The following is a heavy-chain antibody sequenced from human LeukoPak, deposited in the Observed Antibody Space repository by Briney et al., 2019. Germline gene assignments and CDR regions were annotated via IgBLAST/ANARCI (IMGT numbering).Heavy chain of an antibody. CDR1: GGSISSSSYY. V-gene: IGHV4-39*07. CDR3: ARASSGWGEDWFDP. J-gene: IGHJ5*02. D-gene: IGHD6-19*01. Sequence: SETLSLTCTVSGGSISSSSYYWGWIRQPPGKGLEWIGSIYYSGSTYYNPSLKSRVTISVDTSKNQFSLKLSSVTAADTAVYYCARASSGWGEDWFDPWGQGTLVTVSS. CDR2: IYYSGST.